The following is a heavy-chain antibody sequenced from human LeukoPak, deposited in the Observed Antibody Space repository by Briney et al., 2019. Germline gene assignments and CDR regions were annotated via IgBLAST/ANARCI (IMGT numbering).Heavy chain of an antibody. V-gene: IGHV4-4*07. D-gene: IGHD1-26*01. CDR2: MYISGST. CDR1: GVSVTNYY. CDR3: ARDYLVGAPLDS. Sequence: SETLSHTCTVSGVSVTNYYWAWIRQPAGKGLEWIGRMYISGSTNYNPSLKSRVTISIDKTKNEFSLRLRSVTAADTAVYYCARDYLVGAPLDSWGQGTLVTVSP. J-gene: IGHJ4*02.